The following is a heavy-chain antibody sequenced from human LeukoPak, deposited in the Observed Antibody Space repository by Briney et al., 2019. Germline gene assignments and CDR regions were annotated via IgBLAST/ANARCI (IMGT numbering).Heavy chain of an antibody. J-gene: IGHJ3*02. CDR2: ISAYNGNT. V-gene: IGHV1-18*01. CDR1: GYTFTSYG. Sequence: ASVKASCKASGYTFTSYGISWVRQAPGQGLEWMGWISAYNGNTNYAQKLQGRVTMTTDTSTSTAYMELRSLRSDDTAVYYCARGLTGTKLAGDAFDIWGQGTMVTVSS. CDR3: ARGLTGTKLAGDAFDI. D-gene: IGHD1-20*01.